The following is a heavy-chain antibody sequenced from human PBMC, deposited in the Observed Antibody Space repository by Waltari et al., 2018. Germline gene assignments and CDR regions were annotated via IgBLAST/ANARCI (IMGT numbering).Heavy chain of an antibody. CDR1: GGTFSSYA. Sequence: QVQLVQSGAEVKKPGSSVKVSCKASGGTFSSYATSWVRQAPGQGLEWMGGIIPIFGTANYAQKFQGRVTITADKSTSTAYMELSSLRSEDTAVYYCARSRPGYYDSSGYYLPDYWGQGTLVTVSS. V-gene: IGHV1-69*14. CDR3: ARSRPGYYDSSGYYLPDY. CDR2: IIPIFGTA. J-gene: IGHJ4*02. D-gene: IGHD3-22*01.